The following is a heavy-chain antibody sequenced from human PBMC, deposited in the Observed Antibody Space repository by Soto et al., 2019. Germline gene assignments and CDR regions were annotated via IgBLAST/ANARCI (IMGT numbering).Heavy chain of an antibody. CDR3: ARDSAGTSSWYENWFDP. CDR2: ISSSGSTI. Sequence: LRLSCAASGFTFSDYYMSWIRQAPGKGLEWVSYISSSGSTIYYADSVKGRFTISRDNAKNSLYLQMNSLRAEDTAVYYCARDSAGTSSWYENWFDPWGQGTLVTVSS. CDR1: GFTFSDYY. J-gene: IGHJ5*02. V-gene: IGHV3-11*01. D-gene: IGHD6-13*01.